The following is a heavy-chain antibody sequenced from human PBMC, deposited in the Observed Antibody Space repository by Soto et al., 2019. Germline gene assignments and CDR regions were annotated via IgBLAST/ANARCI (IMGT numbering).Heavy chain of an antibody. V-gene: IGHV3-11*05. CDR2: ISSSSSYR. CDR3: ARGIIGNYFDY. D-gene: IGHD1-26*01. J-gene: IGHJ4*02. CDR1: GFTFSDYY. Sequence: SLRLSCAASGFTFSDYYMSWIRQAPGKGLEWVSYISSSSSYRNYADSVKGRFTISRDNAKNSLYLQMNSLRAEDTAVYYCARGIIGNYFDYWGQGTLVTVS.